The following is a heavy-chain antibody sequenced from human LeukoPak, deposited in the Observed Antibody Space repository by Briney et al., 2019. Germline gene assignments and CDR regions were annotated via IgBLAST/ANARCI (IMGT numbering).Heavy chain of an antibody. CDR3: ARAGSRQWLVDLFDY. J-gene: IGHJ4*02. D-gene: IGHD6-19*01. Sequence: SVKVSCKASGGTFSSYAISWVRQAPGQGLEWMGGIIPIFGTANYAQKFQGRVTITADKSTSTAYMELSSLRAEDTAVYYCARAGSRQWLVDLFDYWGQGTLVTVSS. V-gene: IGHV1-69*06. CDR1: GGTFSSYA. CDR2: IIPIFGTA.